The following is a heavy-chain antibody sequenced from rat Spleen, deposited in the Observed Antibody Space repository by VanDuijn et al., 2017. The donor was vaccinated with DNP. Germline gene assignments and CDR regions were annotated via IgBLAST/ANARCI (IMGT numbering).Heavy chain of an antibody. D-gene: IGHD1-11*01. V-gene: IGHV5-25*01. Sequence: EVQLVESDGGLVQPGRSLKLSCAVSGFTFSDYYMAWVRQAPGKGLEWVASITNTGDSTYYSDSVKGRFTISRDNAKSSLSLQMDSLRSEDTATYYCAKHDGTEGIDFDYWGQGVMVTVSS. CDR2: ITNTGDST. CDR3: AKHDGTEGIDFDY. CDR1: GFTFSDYY. J-gene: IGHJ2*01.